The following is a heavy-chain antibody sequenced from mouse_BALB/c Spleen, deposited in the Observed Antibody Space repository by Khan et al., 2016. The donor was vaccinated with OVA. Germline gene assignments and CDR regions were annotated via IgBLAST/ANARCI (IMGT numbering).Heavy chain of an antibody. CDR1: GYTFTSYT. CDR2: INPSNGYT. J-gene: IGHJ3*01. Sequence: QVQLKQSGAELARPGASVKMSCKASGYTFTSYTIHWIKLRPGQGLEWIGFINPSNGYTNYNQKFKDKATLTADKSSTTVYMQLSSLTSDDSAVYNCVRDGAYHRNDGWFAYWGQGILVTVSA. CDR3: VRDGAYHRNDGWFAY. D-gene: IGHD2-14*01. V-gene: IGHV1-4*01.